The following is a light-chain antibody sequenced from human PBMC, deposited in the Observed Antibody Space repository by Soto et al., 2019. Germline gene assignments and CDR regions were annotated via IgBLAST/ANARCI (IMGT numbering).Light chain of an antibody. CDR1: SSNIGANI. CDR3: CSYAGRSTWDVV. CDR2: SND. J-gene: IGLJ2*01. V-gene: IGLV1-44*01. Sequence: QSVLTQPPSASGTPGQRVTISCSGSSSNIGANIVNWYQQFPGTAPKLLIYSNDQRPSGVPDRFSASKSGSTASLTISGLQAEDEADYYCCSYAGRSTWDVVFGGGTKLTVL.